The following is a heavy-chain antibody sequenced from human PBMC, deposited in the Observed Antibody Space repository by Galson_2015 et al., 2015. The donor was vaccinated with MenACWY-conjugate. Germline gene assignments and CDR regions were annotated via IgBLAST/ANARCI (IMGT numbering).Heavy chain of an antibody. CDR1: GFTFGTYG. CDR2: IWDDGGYK. V-gene: IGHV3-33*08. J-gene: IGHJ6*03. CDR3: ARVFDTWYMDV. Sequence: SLRLSCAASGFTFGTYGIHWVRQAPAKGLEWVALIWDDGGYKYYADSVKGRFTISRDNSKNTLYLQMNSLRAEDTAVYYCARVFDTWYMDVWGKGTTVTVSS. D-gene: IGHD3-3*01.